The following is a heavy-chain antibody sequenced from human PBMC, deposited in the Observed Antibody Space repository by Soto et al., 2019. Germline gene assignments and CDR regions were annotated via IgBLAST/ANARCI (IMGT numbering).Heavy chain of an antibody. Sequence: GGSLRLSCAAAGFTFSSYSMNWVRQAPGKGLEWVSSISSSSTYIYYADSVMGRFTISRDNAKNSLFLKLTSLRADATFFFFFAKDSRVDSSYAFAFWAKGTFVPVSS. CDR1: GFTFSSYS. J-gene: IGHJ3*01. CDR2: ISSSSTYI. V-gene: IGHV3-21*01. CDR3: AKDSRVDSSYAFAF. D-gene: IGHD3-9*01.